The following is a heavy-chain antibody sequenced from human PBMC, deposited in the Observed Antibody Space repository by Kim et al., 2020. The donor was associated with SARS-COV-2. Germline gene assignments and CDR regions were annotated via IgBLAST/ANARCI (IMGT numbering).Heavy chain of an antibody. V-gene: IGHV3-30*18. Sequence: GGSLRLSCAASGFTFSSYGMHWVRQAQGKGLEWVAVISYDGSNKYYADSVKGRFTISRDNSKSTLYLQMNSLRSEDTAVYYCAKDLYDYGGNGPVIFDYWGQGTLVTVSS. CDR3: AKDLYDYGGNGPVIFDY. D-gene: IGHD4-17*01. CDR2: ISYDGSNK. CDR1: GFTFSSYG. J-gene: IGHJ4*02.